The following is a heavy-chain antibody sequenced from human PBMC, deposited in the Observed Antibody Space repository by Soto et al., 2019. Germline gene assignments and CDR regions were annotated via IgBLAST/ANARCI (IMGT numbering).Heavy chain of an antibody. CDR1: GYTLTELS. J-gene: IGHJ2*01. CDR2: FDPEDGET. D-gene: IGHD2-2*01. CDR3: ATGAVPAAMPTSDWYFDL. V-gene: IGHV1-24*01. Sequence: GASVKVSCKVSGYTLTELSMHWVRQAPGKGLEWMGGFDPEDGETIYAQKFQGRVTMTEDTSTDTAYMELSSLRSEDTAVYYCATGAVPAAMPTSDWYFDLWGRGTLVTV.